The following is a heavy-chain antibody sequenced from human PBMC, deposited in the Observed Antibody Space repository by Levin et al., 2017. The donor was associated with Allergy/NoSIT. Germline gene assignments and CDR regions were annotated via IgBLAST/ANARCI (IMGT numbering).Heavy chain of an antibody. CDR3: AKESYTSSRVDY. V-gene: IGHV3-23*01. CDR1: GFTFSNYA. J-gene: IGHJ4*02. CDR2: VSAGVLFT. D-gene: IGHD6-13*01. Sequence: GGSLRLSCAASGFTFSNYAMTWVRQAPGKGLEWVSTVSAGVLFTYYADSVKGRFTISRDNSKNTLYLQMNSLSADDTAVYYCAKESYTSSRVDYWGQGTLVTVSS.